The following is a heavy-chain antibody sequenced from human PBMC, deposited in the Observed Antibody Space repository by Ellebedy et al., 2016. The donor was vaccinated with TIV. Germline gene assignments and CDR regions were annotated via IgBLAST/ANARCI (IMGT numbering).Heavy chain of an antibody. V-gene: IGHV3-23*01. Sequence: GESLKISXTASGFPFRSSAMSWVRQTPGKGLEWVSFISGRGETTYSVDSAKGRFTISRDNSKNTLYLQMNSLRADDTAIYYCAKLAYDFWSGYYPQTWFDPWGQGTLVTVSS. CDR1: GFPFRSSA. J-gene: IGHJ5*02. CDR2: ISGRGETT. D-gene: IGHD3-3*01. CDR3: AKLAYDFWSGYYPQTWFDP.